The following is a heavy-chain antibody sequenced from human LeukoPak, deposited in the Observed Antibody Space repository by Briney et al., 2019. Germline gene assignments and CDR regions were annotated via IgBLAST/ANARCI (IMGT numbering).Heavy chain of an antibody. V-gene: IGHV4-39*01. Sequence: SETLSLTCTVSGGSISSSGYYWGWIRQPPGKGLEWTGSIYYSESTYYNPSLKSRVTMSVDTSKYQFSLKVSSVTAADTAVYYCARHRAGAGKYFDYWGQGTLVTVSS. D-gene: IGHD1-26*01. CDR1: GGSISSSGYY. CDR3: ARHRAGAGKYFDY. CDR2: IYYSEST. J-gene: IGHJ4*02.